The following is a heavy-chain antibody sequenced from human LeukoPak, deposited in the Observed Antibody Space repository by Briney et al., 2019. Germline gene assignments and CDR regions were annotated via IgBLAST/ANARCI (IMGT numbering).Heavy chain of an antibody. D-gene: IGHD1-26*01. J-gene: IGHJ5*02. CDR3: ARPAVGATLEFDP. CDR1: GGSFSGYY. CDR2: INHSGST. Sequence: SETLSLTCAVYGGSFSGYYWSWIRKPAGKGLGWIGEINHSGSTSYNPSLKSRVTISVDTSKNHSSRKLSSLTAADTAVYYWARPAVGATLEFDPWGQGTLVTVSS. V-gene: IGHV4-34*01.